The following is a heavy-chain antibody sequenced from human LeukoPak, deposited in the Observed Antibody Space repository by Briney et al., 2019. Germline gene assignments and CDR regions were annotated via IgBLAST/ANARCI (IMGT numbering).Heavy chain of an antibody. D-gene: IGHD6-19*01. CDR2: TYYRSKWHN. V-gene: IGHV6-1*01. CDR1: GDSVSSNSAA. Sequence: SQTLTLTCAISGDSVSSNSAAWNWVRQSPSRGLEWLGRTYYRSKWHNDYAVFVKSRITINPDTSKNQVSLQFNSVTPEDTAVYYCARQYSSGWSYYYGLDVWGQGTTVTVSS. J-gene: IGHJ6*02. CDR3: ARQYSSGWSYYYGLDV.